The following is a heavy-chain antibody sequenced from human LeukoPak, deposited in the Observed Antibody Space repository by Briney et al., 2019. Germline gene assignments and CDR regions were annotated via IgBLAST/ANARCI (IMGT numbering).Heavy chain of an antibody. Sequence: PGGSLRLSCSASGFTFSSYALHWVRQAPGKGPESVSAISSNGGSTSYADSVKGRFTISRDNSKNTLYLQMSSLRAEDTAVYYCVKDWGRGWYRFDCWGQGTLVTVSS. V-gene: IGHV3-64D*09. CDR3: VKDWGRGWYRFDC. CDR2: ISSNGGST. D-gene: IGHD6-19*01. J-gene: IGHJ4*02. CDR1: GFTFSSYA.